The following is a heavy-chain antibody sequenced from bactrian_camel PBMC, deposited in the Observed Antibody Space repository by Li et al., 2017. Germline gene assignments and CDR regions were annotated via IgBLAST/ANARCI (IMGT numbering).Heavy chain of an antibody. Sequence: HVQLVESGGGSVRTGGSLKLSCVGALIKRNRSCLAWFRQAPGKEREGVARIYRDDSSTYYADSVKGRFTISLDNANDTVYLQMNDLKPEDTSIYYCAANGVTIIGSTTCPVNPKNYPSWGQGTQVTVS. V-gene: IGHV3S63*01. D-gene: IGHD1*01. J-gene: IGHJ6*01. CDR1: LIKRNRSC. CDR3: AANGVTIIGSTTCPVNPKNYPS. CDR2: IYRDDSST.